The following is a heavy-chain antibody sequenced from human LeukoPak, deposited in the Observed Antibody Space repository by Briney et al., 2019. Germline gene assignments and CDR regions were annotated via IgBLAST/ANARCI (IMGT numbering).Heavy chain of an antibody. CDR1: GFTFSSYG. J-gene: IGHJ4*02. V-gene: IGHV3-33*01. Sequence: GGSLRLSCAASGFTFSSYGMHWVRQAPGKGLEWVAVIWCDGSNKYYADSVKGRFTISRDNSKNTLYLQMNSLRAEDTAVYYCAREIITFGGVIALDYWGQGTLVTVSS. CDR2: IWCDGSNK. CDR3: AREIITFGGVIALDY. D-gene: IGHD3-16*02.